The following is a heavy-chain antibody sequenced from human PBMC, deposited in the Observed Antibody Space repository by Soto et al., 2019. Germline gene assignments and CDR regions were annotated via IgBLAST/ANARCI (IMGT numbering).Heavy chain of an antibody. V-gene: IGHV3-48*01. CDR2: ISSSSSTI. D-gene: IGHD3-10*01. CDR3: ARDGFGELRGTDYYYYMDV. CDR1: GFTFSSYS. Sequence: EVQLVESGGGLVQPGGSLRLSCAASGFTFSSYSMNWVRQAPGKGLEWVSYISSSSSTIYYADSVKGRFTISRDNAKNSLYLQMNSLRAEDTAVYYWARDGFGELRGTDYYYYMDVWGKGTTVTVSS. J-gene: IGHJ6*03.